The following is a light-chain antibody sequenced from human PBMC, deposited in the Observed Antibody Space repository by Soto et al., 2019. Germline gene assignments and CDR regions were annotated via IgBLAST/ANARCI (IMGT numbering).Light chain of an antibody. CDR3: QQYNSYST. CDR1: QSVNSW. CDR2: DGS. J-gene: IGKJ1*01. Sequence: DIQMTQSPSTLSASVGDRVTITCRASQSVNSWLAWYQQKPGKAPKLLIYDGSTLESGVPSRFSGSGSGTEFTLTISSLQPDDFATYYCQQYNSYSTFGQGTKVEI. V-gene: IGKV1-5*01.